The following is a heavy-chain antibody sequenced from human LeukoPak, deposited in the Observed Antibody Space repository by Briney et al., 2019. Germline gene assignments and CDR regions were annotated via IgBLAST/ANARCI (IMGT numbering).Heavy chain of an antibody. D-gene: IGHD3-22*01. CDR2: IKQDGSEK. V-gene: IGHV3-7*03. CDR1: GFIFSSYW. J-gene: IGHJ4*02. Sequence: GGSLRLSCKVSGFIFSSYWMNWVRQAPGKGLEWVANIKQDGSEKYYLGSVKGRFTISRDNAKNSLFLQMNSLRAEDTAVYYCAKLKGRRLVVVAEGIFDYWGQGTLVTVSS. CDR3: AKLKGRRLVVVAEGIFDY.